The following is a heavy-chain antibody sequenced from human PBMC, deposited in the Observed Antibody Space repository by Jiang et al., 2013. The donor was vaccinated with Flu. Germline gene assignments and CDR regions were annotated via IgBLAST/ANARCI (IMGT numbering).Heavy chain of an antibody. J-gene: IGHJ4*02. Sequence: GPGLVKSSQTLSLTCTVSGGSISSGDYYWSWIRQPPGKGLEWIGYIYYSGSTYYNPSLKSRVTISVDTSKNQFSLKLSSVTAADTAVYYCARMRKTSIAAAGTFDYWGQGTLVTVS. CDR3: ARMRKTSIAAAGTFDY. CDR2: IYYSGST. CDR1: GGSISSGDYY. D-gene: IGHD6-13*01. V-gene: IGHV4-30-4*01.